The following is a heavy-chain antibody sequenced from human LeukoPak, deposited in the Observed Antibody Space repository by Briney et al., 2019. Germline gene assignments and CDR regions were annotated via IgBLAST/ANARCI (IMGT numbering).Heavy chain of an antibody. Sequence: GGSLRLSCAASGFTFNNYAMTWVRQAPGKGLEWVSGISGSGDTTYYADSVRGRFTISRDNSKNTLSLQLNSLRAEDTAVYYCARGVVPYYFDYWGQGTLVTVSS. D-gene: IGHD2-21*01. CDR3: ARGVVPYYFDY. J-gene: IGHJ4*02. V-gene: IGHV3-23*01. CDR1: GFTFNNYA. CDR2: ISGSGDTT.